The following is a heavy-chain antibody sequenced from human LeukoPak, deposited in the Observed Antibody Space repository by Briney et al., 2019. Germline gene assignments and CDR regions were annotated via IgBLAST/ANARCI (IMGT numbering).Heavy chain of an antibody. CDR3: AHRQDYVWGSYRDTYFDY. D-gene: IGHD3-16*02. CDR2: IYWDDDK. CDR1: GFSLSTSGVG. J-gene: IGHJ4*02. V-gene: IGHV2-5*02. Sequence: SGPTLVKPTQTLTLTCTFSGFSLSTSGVGVGWIRQPPGKALEWLALIYWDDDKRYSPSLKSRLTITKDTSKNQVVLTMTNMVPVDTATYYCAHRQDYVWGSYRDTYFDYWGQGTLVTVSS.